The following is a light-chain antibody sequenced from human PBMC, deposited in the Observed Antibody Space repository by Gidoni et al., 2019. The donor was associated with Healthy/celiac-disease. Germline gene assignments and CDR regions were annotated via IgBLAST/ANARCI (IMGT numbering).Light chain of an antibody. V-gene: IGLV2-14*01. CDR3: SSYTSSSILYV. CDR1: SSDGGGSNH. Sequence: QSALTQPAPVSGSPGQSTTLSCTGTSSDGGGSNHGSWYQQHPGKAPQLMIYEVSNRPSGVSNRFSGSKSGNTASLTISGLQAEDEADYYCSSYTSSSILYVFGTGTKVTVL. CDR2: EVS. J-gene: IGLJ1*01.